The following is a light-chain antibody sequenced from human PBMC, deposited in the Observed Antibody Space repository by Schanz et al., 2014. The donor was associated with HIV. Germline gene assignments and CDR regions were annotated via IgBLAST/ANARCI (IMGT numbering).Light chain of an antibody. J-gene: IGLJ3*02. Sequence: QSALTQPPSASGSPGQAITISCTGTSSDVGAYNYVSWYQQHPGKAPKLIIYQVRKRPSGVPDRFSGSKSGTSASLAISGLQSEDEADYFCAAWDDSLNGNWVFGGGTKLTVL. CDR2: QVR. CDR3: AAWDDSLNGNWV. V-gene: IGLV2-8*01. CDR1: SSDVGAYNY.